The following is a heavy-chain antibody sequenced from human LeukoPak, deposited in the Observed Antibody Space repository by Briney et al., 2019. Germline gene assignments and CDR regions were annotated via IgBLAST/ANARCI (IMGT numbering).Heavy chain of an antibody. CDR2: ISGYNGNT. Sequence: ASVKVSCKASTYTFTRYGISWVRQAPGQGLEWMGWISGYNGNTNYAQKFLGRVSMTADKSTSTAYMELSSLTSDDTAIYYCARVLGYSRTTNWCDPWGQGTLVTVSS. CDR3: ARVLGYSRTTNWCDP. V-gene: IGHV1-18*01. D-gene: IGHD6-13*01. CDR1: TYTFTRYG. J-gene: IGHJ5*02.